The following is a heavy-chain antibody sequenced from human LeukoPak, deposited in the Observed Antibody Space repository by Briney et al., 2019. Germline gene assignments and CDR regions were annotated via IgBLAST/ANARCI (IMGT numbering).Heavy chain of an antibody. Sequence: PGGSLRLSCAASGFTFSSYWMSWVRQAPGKGLEWVANIKQDGSEKYYVDSVKGRFTISRDNAKNSLYLQMNSLRAEDTAVYYCARDYRSPGFLEWLLYRANWFDPWGQGTLVTVSS. V-gene: IGHV3-7*01. D-gene: IGHD3-3*01. CDR3: ARDYRSPGFLEWLLYRANWFDP. CDR2: IKQDGSEK. CDR1: GFTFSSYW. J-gene: IGHJ5*02.